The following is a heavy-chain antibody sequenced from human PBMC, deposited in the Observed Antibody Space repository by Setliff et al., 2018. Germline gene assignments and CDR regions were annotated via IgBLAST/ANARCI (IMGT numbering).Heavy chain of an antibody. CDR2: IIPMFGTP. D-gene: IGHD2-15*01. J-gene: IGHJ5*02. Sequence: SVKVSCKASGDSFNNYAISWVRQAPGQGLEWMGGIIPMFGTPAYAQNFQDRVTITTDESTSTAYMELDSLRSEDTAVYYCARSPAVLGIVYLDPWGQGTLVTVSS. CDR1: GDSFNNYA. V-gene: IGHV1-69*05. CDR3: ARSPAVLGIVYLDP.